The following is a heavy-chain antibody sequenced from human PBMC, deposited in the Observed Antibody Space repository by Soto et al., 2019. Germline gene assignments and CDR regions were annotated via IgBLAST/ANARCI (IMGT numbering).Heavy chain of an antibody. J-gene: IGHJ5*02. CDR1: GGSISSGGYY. V-gene: IGHV4-31*03. CDR3: ARDGGATSWFDP. D-gene: IGHD1-26*01. Sequence: SSETLSLTCTVSGGSISSGGYYWSWIRQHPGKGLEWIGYIYYSGSTYYNPSLKSRVTISVDTSKNQFSLKLSSVTAADTAVYYCARDGGATSWFDPWGQGTLVTVSS. CDR2: IYYSGST.